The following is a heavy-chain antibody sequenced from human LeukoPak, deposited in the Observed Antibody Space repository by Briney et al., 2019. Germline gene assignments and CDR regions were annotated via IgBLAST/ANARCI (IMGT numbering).Heavy chain of an antibody. D-gene: IGHD1-7*01. J-gene: IGHJ4*02. CDR2: FSSGGSA. Sequence: SETLSLTCIVPGGSISSSSYYWAWIHQSPGKGLEWIGTFSSGGSAYYNPSLTSRVSISKDTSDNQFSLRLYSATAADTAVYYCARKQTGTMYDVWGQGTQVTVSS. V-gene: IGHV4-39*07. CDR3: ARKQTGTMYDV. CDR1: GGSISSSSYY.